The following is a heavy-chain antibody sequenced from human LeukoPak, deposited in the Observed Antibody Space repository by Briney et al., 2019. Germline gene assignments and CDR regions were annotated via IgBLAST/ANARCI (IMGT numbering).Heavy chain of an antibody. V-gene: IGHV6-1*01. J-gene: IGHJ5*02. D-gene: IGHD2-2*01. CDR1: GDSVSSNSVT. CDR3: ARRLTQYDCFDP. Sequence: SQTLSLTCAISGDSVSSNSVTWNWIRQSPSRGLEWLGRTYYRSTWYNDYAASVRGRITVNPDTSKNQFSLHLNSVTPEDTAVYYCARRLTQYDCFDPWGQGILVTVSS. CDR2: TYYRSTWYN.